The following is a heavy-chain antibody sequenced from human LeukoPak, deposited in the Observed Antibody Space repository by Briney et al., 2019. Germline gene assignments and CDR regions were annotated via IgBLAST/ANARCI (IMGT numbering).Heavy chain of an antibody. V-gene: IGHV4-34*01. Sequence: SETLSLTCAVHGGSFSGYYWSWIRQPPGKGLEWIGEINHSGSTNYNPSLKSRVTISVDTSKNQFSLKLSSVTAADTAVYYCAGGVRRYFDLWGRGTLVTVSS. CDR2: INHSGST. J-gene: IGHJ2*01. CDR3: AGGVRRYFDL. CDR1: GGSFSGYY.